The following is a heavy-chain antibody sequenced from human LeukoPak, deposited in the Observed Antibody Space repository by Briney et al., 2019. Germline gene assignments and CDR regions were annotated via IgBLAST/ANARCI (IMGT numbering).Heavy chain of an antibody. CDR2: INPSGDTT. CDR1: GYTFTTSF. V-gene: IGHV1-46*04. Sequence: ASAKVSCKASGYTFTTSFMHWVRQAPGQGLEWVGIINPSGDTTSYAQQLQGRVTMTRDTSSSTVYMELSSLRSEDTAVYYCASRLQSGSPWYFDYWGQGTLVTVSS. D-gene: IGHD1-26*01. J-gene: IGHJ4*02. CDR3: ASRLQSGSPWYFDY.